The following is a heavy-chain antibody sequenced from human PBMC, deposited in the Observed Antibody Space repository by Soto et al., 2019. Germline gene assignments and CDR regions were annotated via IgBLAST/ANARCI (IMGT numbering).Heavy chain of an antibody. Sequence: KPSETLSLTCTVSGGSISSGGYYWSWIRQHPGKGLEWIGYIYYSGSTYYNPSLKSRVTISVDTSKNQFSLKLSSVTAADTAVYYCARDGANGMDVWGQGTTVTVSS. V-gene: IGHV4-31*03. CDR1: GGSISSGGYY. D-gene: IGHD3-16*01. CDR3: ARDGANGMDV. CDR2: IYYSGST. J-gene: IGHJ6*02.